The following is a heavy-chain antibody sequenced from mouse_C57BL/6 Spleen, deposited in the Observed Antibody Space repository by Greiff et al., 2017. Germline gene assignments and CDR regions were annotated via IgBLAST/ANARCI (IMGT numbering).Heavy chain of an antibody. V-gene: IGHV1-64*01. D-gene: IGHD1-1*01. CDR1: GYTFTSYW. J-gene: IGHJ2*01. CDR2: IHPNSGST. CDR3: ARDPDYYGSSYLFDY. Sequence: VQLQQPGAELVKPGASVKLSCKASGYTFTSYWMHWVKQRPGQGLEWIGMIHPNSGSTNYNEKFKSKATLTVDKSSSTAYMQLSSLTSEDSAVXYCARDPDYYGSSYLFDYWGQGTTLTVSS.